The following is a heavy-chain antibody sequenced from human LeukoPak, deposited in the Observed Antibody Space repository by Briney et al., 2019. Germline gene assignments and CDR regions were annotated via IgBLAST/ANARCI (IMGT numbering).Heavy chain of an antibody. D-gene: IGHD3-9*01. V-gene: IGHV4-34*01. CDR3: ARGLYHDLLTGYYKGDYYYYGMGV. CDR2: VDHGGVT. J-gene: IGHJ6*02. Sequence: PSETLSLTCTVYGGSFSGYFWSWIRQSPGKALEWIGEVDHGGVTNYNPSLLSRVTISLDTSSKQFSLRLTSVTAADTAVYYCARGLYHDLLTGYYKGDYYYYGMGVWGQGTTVTVSS. CDR1: GGSFSGYF.